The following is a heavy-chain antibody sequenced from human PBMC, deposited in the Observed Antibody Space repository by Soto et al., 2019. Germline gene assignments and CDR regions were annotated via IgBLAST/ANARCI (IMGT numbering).Heavy chain of an antibody. CDR1: GGSISSYY. CDR3: ARGSIGGCSRGAGGLAFDY. Sequence: SETLSLTCTVSGGSISSYYWSWIRQPPGKGLEWIGYIYYSGSTNYNPSLKSRVTISVDTSKNHFSMKLSSVTAADTSVYYCARGSIGGCSRGAGGLAFDYWGQGTLVTVSS. D-gene: IGHD3-10*01. CDR2: IYYSGST. J-gene: IGHJ4*02. V-gene: IGHV4-59*01.